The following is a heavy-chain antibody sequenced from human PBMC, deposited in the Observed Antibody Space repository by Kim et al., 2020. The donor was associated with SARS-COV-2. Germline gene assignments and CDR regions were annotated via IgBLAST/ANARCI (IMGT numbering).Heavy chain of an antibody. CDR1: GASISESNHY. D-gene: IGHD1-1*01. Sequence: SETLSLTCTVSGASISESNHYWGWIRLPPGKGLEWIGNIYRSGSTYYSPSLKSRVTISVDTSKNQFSLKVTSVTAADTAVYFCARSPVFSATKGSFDYWGRGSLVTVSS. CDR2: IYRSGST. CDR3: ARSPVFSATKGSFDY. V-gene: IGHV4-39*01. J-gene: IGHJ4*02.